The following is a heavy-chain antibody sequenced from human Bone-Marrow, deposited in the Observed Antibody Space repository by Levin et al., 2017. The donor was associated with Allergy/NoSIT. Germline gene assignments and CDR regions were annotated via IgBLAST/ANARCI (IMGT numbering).Heavy chain of an antibody. V-gene: IGHV3-23*01. CDR3: GKGRASSSSYIGVR. Sequence: GGSLRLSCAASGFTFSNYAMSWVRQAPGKGLEWVSGISGSGDETYYADSVKGRFTISRDNSRETLYLQTNSLKTEDTALYYGGKGRASSSSYIGVRWGQGTLVTVSS. CDR1: GFTFSNYA. CDR2: ISGSGDET. D-gene: IGHD2-2*01. J-gene: IGHJ4*02.